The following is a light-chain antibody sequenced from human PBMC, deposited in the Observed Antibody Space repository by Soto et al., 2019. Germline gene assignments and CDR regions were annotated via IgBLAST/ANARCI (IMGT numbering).Light chain of an antibody. Sequence: EIGMTQSPATLSVSAGERATLSCRASQSISITLAWYQQRPGQAPRLLIYDASNRATGIPARFSGSGSGTDFTLTISSLQPEDFAVYYCHQYSNYPLTFGQGTKVDIK. CDR2: DAS. J-gene: IGKJ1*01. CDR3: HQYSNYPLT. V-gene: IGKV3-15*01. CDR1: QSISIT.